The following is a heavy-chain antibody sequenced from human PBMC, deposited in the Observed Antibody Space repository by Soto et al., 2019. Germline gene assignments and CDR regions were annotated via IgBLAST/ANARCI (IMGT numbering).Heavy chain of an antibody. Sequence: ASVKVSCKPSGGTFSSYSISWVRQAPGQGLEWMGGIIPIFGTANYAQKFQGRVTITADESTSTAYMELSSLRSEDTAVYYCARASSYSSSWHYYYGMDVWGQGTTVTVSS. V-gene: IGHV1-69*13. CDR2: IIPIFGTA. D-gene: IGHD6-6*01. CDR1: GGTFSSYS. CDR3: ARASSYSSSWHYYYGMDV. J-gene: IGHJ6*02.